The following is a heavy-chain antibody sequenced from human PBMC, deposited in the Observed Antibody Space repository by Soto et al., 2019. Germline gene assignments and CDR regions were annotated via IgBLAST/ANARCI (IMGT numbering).Heavy chain of an antibody. D-gene: IGHD3-9*01. J-gene: IGHJ6*02. V-gene: IGHV4-31*03. Sequence: SETLSLTCTVSGGSISSGGYYWSWIRQHPGKGLEWIGYIYYSGSTYYNPSLKSRVTISVDTSKNQFSLKLSSVTAADTAVYYCARDFVIGPRYYDILTGYPPASYYYGMDVWGQGTTVTVSS. CDR1: GGSISSGGYY. CDR3: ARDFVIGPRYYDILTGYPPASYYYGMDV. CDR2: IYYSGST.